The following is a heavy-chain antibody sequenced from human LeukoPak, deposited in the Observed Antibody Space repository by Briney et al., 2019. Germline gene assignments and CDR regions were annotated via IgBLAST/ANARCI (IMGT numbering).Heavy chain of an antibody. V-gene: IGHV4-59*08. Sequence: SETLSLTCTVSGGFISSYYWSWIRQPPGKGLEWIGYIYYSRTTEYNPSLKSRVTISVDTSKNQFSLKLRSVTAADTAVYYCASYCSGGSCSQYFQHWGQGTLVTVSS. CDR2: IYYSRTT. CDR1: GGFISSYY. J-gene: IGHJ1*01. D-gene: IGHD2-15*01. CDR3: ASYCSGGSCSQYFQH.